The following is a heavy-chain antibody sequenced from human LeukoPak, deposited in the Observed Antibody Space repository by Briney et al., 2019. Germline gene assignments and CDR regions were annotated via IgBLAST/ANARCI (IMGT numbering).Heavy chain of an antibody. CDR1: GYTFTGYY. CDR3: ARKYDILTGQSNWFDP. D-gene: IGHD3-9*01. J-gene: IGHJ5*02. CDR2: INPNSGDT. Sequence: ASVKVSCKASGYTFTGYYMHWVRQAPGQGLEWMGWINPNSGDTNYAQKFQGRVTMTRDTSISTAYLEVSRLRSDDTAVYYCARKYDILTGQSNWFDPWGQGTLVTVSS. V-gene: IGHV1-2*02.